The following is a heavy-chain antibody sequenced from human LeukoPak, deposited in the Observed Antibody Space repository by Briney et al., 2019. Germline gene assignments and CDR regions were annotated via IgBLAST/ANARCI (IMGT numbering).Heavy chain of an antibody. J-gene: IGHJ4*02. D-gene: IGHD5-18*01. CDR3: ARWAGVTDQ. CDR1: GFTFSSLW. Sequence: GGSLRLSCAVSGFTFSSLWMTWVRQAPGKGLEWVANIKQDGSEIYYVDSVKGRFTISRDNAKNSLFLQMNSLIAEDTAVYYCARWAGVTDQWGQGTLVTVSS. V-gene: IGHV3-7*01. CDR2: IKQDGSEI.